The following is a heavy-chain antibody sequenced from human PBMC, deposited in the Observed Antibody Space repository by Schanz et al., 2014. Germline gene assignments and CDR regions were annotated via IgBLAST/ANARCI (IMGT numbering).Heavy chain of an antibody. CDR3: ARDTLWFGDINDAFDV. CDR1: GFTFSSYW. CDR2: INSDGSTT. J-gene: IGHJ3*01. D-gene: IGHD3-10*01. V-gene: IGHV3-74*01. Sequence: EVQLVESGGGLVQPGGSLRLSCAASGFTFSSYWMHWVRQAPGKGLVWVSRINSDGSTTIYADSVKGRFTISRDNAKNSLYLEMTSLRVGDTAMYYCARDTLWFGDINDAFDVWGHGTMVTVS.